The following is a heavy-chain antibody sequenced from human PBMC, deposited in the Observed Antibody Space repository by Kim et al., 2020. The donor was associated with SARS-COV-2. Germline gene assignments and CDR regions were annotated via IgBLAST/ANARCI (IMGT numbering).Heavy chain of an antibody. CDR3: AKARGYCSGGSCYSDFD. CDR2: ISGSGGAT. CDR1: GFTFSSYA. Sequence: GGSLRLSCAASGFTFSSYAMTWVRQAPGRDLEWVPTISGSGGATYYADSVKGRFSISRDNSKTSLFLQMDSLRAEDTAIYFCAKARGYCSGGSCYSDFD. J-gene: IGHJ4*01. V-gene: IGHV3-23*01. D-gene: IGHD2-15*01.